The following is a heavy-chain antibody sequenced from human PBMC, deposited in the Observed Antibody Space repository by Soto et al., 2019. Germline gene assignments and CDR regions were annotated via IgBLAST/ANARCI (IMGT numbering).Heavy chain of an antibody. V-gene: IGHV3-23*01. J-gene: IGHJ6*03. Sequence: GGSLRLSCAASGFTFSSYAMSWVRQAPGKGLEWVSAISGSGGSTYYADSVKGRFTISRDNSKNTLYLQMNSLRAEDTAVYYCAKVITFGGVIVASGYYYMDVWGKGTTVTVSS. CDR1: GFTFSSYA. CDR3: AKVITFGGVIVASGYYYMDV. CDR2: ISGSGGST. D-gene: IGHD3-16*02.